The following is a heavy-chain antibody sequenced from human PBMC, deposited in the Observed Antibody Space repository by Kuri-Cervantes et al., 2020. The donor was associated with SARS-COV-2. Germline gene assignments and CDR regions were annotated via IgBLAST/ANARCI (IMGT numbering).Heavy chain of an antibody. D-gene: IGHD6-13*01. J-gene: IGHJ6*02. CDR3: ARGELSNSWYREDYYYGMDV. Sequence: GESLKISCAASGFTFSSYAMSWVRQAPGKGLEWVSAISGSGGSTYYADSVKGRFTISRDNSKNTLYLQMNSLRAEDTAVYYCARGELSNSWYREDYYYGMDVWGQGTTVTVSS. CDR1: GFTFSSYA. V-gene: IGHV3-23*01. CDR2: ISGSGGST.